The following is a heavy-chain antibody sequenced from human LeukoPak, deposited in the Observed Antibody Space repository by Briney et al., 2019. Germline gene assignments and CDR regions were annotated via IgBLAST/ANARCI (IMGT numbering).Heavy chain of an antibody. J-gene: IGHJ3*02. D-gene: IGHD4/OR15-4a*01. V-gene: IGHV1-46*01. CDR2: INPSGGST. CDR3: ARDSQANDAFDI. Sequence: ASVKVSCKASGYTFTSYYMHWVRQAPGQGLEWMGIINPSGGSTSYAQKFQGRVTMTRDMSTSTVYMELSSLRSEDTAVYYCARDSQANDAFDIWGQGTMVTVSS. CDR1: GYTFTSYY.